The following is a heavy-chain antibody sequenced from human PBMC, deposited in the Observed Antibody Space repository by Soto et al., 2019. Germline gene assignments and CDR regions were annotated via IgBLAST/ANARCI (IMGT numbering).Heavy chain of an antibody. CDR1: GYSFTSYW. J-gene: IGHJ4*02. CDR2: IYPGDSDT. V-gene: IGHV5-51*01. CDR3: ARIEDSPSTKGDFDD. D-gene: IGHD2-15*01. Sequence: GESLKISCKGSGYSFTSYWIGWVRQMPGKGLEWMGIIYPGDSDTRYSPSFQGQVTISADKSISTAYLQWSSLKASDTAMYYCARIEDSPSTKGDFDDWGQGTRVTVAS.